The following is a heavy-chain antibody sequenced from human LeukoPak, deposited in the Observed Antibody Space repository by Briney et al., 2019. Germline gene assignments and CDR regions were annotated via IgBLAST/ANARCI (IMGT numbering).Heavy chain of an antibody. CDR3: ARNALLLSGGMDV. D-gene: IGHD2/OR15-2a*01. CDR2: MNPNSGNT. CDR1: GYTFTSYD. Sequence: GASVKVSCKASGYTFTSYDINWVRQATGQGLEWMGWMNPNSGNTGYAQKLQGRVTMTTDTSTSTAYMELRSLRSDDTAVYYCARNALLLSGGMDVWGQGTTVTVSS. V-gene: IGHV1-8*01. J-gene: IGHJ6*02.